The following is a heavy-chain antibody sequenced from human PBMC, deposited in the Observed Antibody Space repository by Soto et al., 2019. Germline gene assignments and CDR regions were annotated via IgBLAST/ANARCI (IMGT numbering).Heavy chain of an antibody. Sequence: QVQLVQSGAEVKKPGSSVKVSCKASGGTFSSYTISWVRQAPGQGHEWMGRIIPILGIANYAQKFQGRVTITADKSTSTAYMELSSLRSEDTAVYYCARSIAAGHHYFDYWGQGTLVTVSS. J-gene: IGHJ4*02. D-gene: IGHD6-6*01. V-gene: IGHV1-69*02. CDR1: GGTFSSYT. CDR2: IIPILGIA. CDR3: ARSIAAGHHYFDY.